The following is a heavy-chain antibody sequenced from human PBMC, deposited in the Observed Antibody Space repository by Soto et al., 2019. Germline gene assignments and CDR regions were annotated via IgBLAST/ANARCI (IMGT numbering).Heavy chain of an antibody. J-gene: IGHJ4*02. CDR3: ARDSEIVGDTTLHDC. CDR2: LSGSGGTT. D-gene: IGHD1-26*01. V-gene: IGHV3-23*01. CDR1: GFTFSSYA. Sequence: GGSLRLSCAASGFTFSSYAMSWVRQAPGKGLEWVSALSGSGGTTYYADSVKGRFTISRDNSKNTLFLQMNSLRAEDTAIYYCARDSEIVGDTTLHDCWGKGTLVTVSS.